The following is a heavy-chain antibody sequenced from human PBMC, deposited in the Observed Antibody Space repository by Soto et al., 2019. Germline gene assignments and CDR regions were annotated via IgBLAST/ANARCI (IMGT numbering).Heavy chain of an antibody. V-gene: IGHV4-61*08. CDR3: ARDMSPGYSGYEYYYYGMDV. D-gene: IGHD5-12*01. J-gene: IGHJ6*02. CDR1: GGSISSGGYY. Sequence: PSETLSLTCTVSGGSISSGGYYWSWIRQPPGKGLEWIGYIYYSGSTNYNPSLKSRVTISVDTSKNQFSLKLSSVTAADTAVYYCARDMSPGYSGYEYYYYGMDVWGQGTTVTV. CDR2: IYYSGST.